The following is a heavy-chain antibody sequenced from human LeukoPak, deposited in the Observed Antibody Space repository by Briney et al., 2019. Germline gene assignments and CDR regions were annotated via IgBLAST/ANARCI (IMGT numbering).Heavy chain of an antibody. J-gene: IGHJ1*01. CDR3: ARQIYSSSWYDSPIYXQH. CDR2: IVVGSGNT. CDR1: GFTFTSSA. D-gene: IGHD6-13*01. V-gene: IGHV1-58*02. Sequence: SVKVSCKASGFTFTSSAMQWVRQARGQRLEWIGWIVVGSGNTNYAQKFQGRVTMTRDTSISTAYMELSRLRSDDTAVYYCARQIYSSSWYDSPIYXQHWXXXTXXTVSX.